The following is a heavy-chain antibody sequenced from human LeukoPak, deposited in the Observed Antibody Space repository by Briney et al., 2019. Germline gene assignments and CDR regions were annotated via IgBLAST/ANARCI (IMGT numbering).Heavy chain of an antibody. CDR1: GGSISSSSYY. Sequence: SETLSLTCTVSGGSISSSSYYWGWIRQPPGKGLEWIGSIYYSGSTYYNPSLRSRVTISVDTSKNQFSLKLSSVTAADTAVYYCARRPYCSSTSCYYNWFDPWGQGTLVTVSS. CDR2: IYYSGST. J-gene: IGHJ5*02. V-gene: IGHV4-39*01. D-gene: IGHD2-2*01. CDR3: ARRPYCSSTSCYYNWFDP.